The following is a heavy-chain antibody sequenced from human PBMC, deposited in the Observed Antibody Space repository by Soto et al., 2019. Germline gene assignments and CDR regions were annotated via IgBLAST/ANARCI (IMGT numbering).Heavy chain of an antibody. CDR2: IIPIFGTA. CDR1: GGTFSSYA. D-gene: IGHD2-2*01. V-gene: IGHV1-69*06. Sequence: QVQLVQSGAEVKKPGSSVKVSCKASGGTFSSYAISWVRQAPGQGLEWMGGIIPIFGTANYAQKFQGRVTITADKSTSTAYMELSSLRSQDTAVYYCARDRMGYCSSTSCYRYWFDPWGQGTLVTVSS. J-gene: IGHJ5*02. CDR3: ARDRMGYCSSTSCYRYWFDP.